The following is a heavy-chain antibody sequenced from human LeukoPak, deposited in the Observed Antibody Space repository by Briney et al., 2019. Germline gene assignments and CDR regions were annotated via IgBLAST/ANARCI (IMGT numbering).Heavy chain of an antibody. J-gene: IGHJ3*02. V-gene: IGHV3-48*03. D-gene: IGHD1-1*01. CDR2: ICGSGSTI. Sequence: GGSLRLSCAASGFTFSSYEMNWVRQAPGKGLEWVSYICGSGSTIYYADSVKGRFTISRDNAKNSLYLQMNRLRGEDTAVYYCARDYLVGGTDAFDMWREGTMVTVSS. CDR1: GFTFSSYE. CDR3: ARDYLVGGTDAFDM.